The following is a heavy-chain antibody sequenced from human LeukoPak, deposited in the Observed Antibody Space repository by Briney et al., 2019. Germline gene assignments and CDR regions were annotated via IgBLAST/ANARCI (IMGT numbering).Heavy chain of an antibody. CDR1: GYTFTSYD. D-gene: IGHD2-2*01. CDR2: MNPNSGNT. Sequence: ASVKVSCKASGYTFTSYDINWVRQATGRGLEWMGWMNPNSGNTGYAQKFQGRVTMTRNISISTAYMELSSLRSEDTAVYYCARVYCSSTSCPLYYYYGMDVWGQGTTVTVSS. J-gene: IGHJ6*02. V-gene: IGHV1-8*01. CDR3: ARVYCSSTSCPLYYYYGMDV.